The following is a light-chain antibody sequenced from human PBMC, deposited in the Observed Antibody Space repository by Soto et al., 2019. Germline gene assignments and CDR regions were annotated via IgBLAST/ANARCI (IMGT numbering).Light chain of an antibody. V-gene: IGKV3-20*01. J-gene: IGKJ1*01. Sequence: EIVLTHSPGSLSLSPGERATLSCRASQSVDSSFFAWYQQKPGQAPRLLIYGAYNRATGIPDRFSGSGSGADFTLTISRLEPEDFAEYYCQQYVSSVTFGQGTKVEIK. CDR3: QQYVSSVT. CDR1: QSVDSSF. CDR2: GAY.